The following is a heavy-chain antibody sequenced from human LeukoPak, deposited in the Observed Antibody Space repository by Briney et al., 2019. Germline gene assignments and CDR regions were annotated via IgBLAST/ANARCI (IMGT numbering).Heavy chain of an antibody. CDR2: ISAYNGNT. V-gene: IGHV1-18*01. CDR1: GYTFTSYG. D-gene: IGHD2-15*01. J-gene: IGHJ6*02. Sequence: GASVKVSCKASGYTFTSYGISWVRQAPGQGLEWMGWISAYNGNTNYAQKLQGRVTMTTDTSTSTAYMELRSLRPDDTAVYYCARDLGWRHYYYYGMDVWGQGTTVTVSS. CDR3: ARDLGWRHYYYYGMDV.